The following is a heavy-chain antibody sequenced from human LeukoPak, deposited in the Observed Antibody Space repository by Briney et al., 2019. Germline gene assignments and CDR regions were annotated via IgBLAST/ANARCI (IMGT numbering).Heavy chain of an antibody. D-gene: IGHD5-18*01. CDR1: GGSISSYY. CDR3: ARERDTAMAPLDY. CDR2: IYYSGST. V-gene: IGHV4-59*01. Sequence: NPSETLSLTCTVSGGSISSYYWSWIRQPPGKGLEWIGYIYYSGSTNYNPSPKSRVTISVDTSKTQFSLKLSSVTAADTAVYYCARERDTAMAPLDYWGQGTLVTVSS. J-gene: IGHJ4*02.